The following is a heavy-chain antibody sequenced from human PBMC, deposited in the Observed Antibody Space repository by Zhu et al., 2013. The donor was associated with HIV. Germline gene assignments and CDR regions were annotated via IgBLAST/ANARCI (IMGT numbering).Heavy chain of an antibody. Sequence: QVQLVQSGAEVKKPGASVKASCKASGYTFTGYCMHWVRQAPGQGLEWMGWINPNSGGTNYAQKFQGRVTMTRDTSISTAYMELSRLRSDDTAVYYCAREGSWVTMIGGAFDIWGQGTMVTVSS. V-gene: IGHV1-2*02. J-gene: IGHJ3*02. D-gene: IGHD3-22*01. CDR2: INPNSGGT. CDR1: GYTFTGYC. CDR3: AREGSWVTMIGGAFDI.